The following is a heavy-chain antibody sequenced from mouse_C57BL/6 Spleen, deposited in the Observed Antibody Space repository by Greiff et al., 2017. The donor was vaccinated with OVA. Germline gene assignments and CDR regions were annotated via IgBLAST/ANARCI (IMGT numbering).Heavy chain of an antibody. J-gene: IGHJ2*01. D-gene: IGHD1-1*01. CDR3: ARKVTTVVDPFDY. CDR2: IYPGSGST. Sequence: QVQLQQSGAELVKPGASVKMSCKASGYTFTSYWITWVKQRPGQGLEWIGDIYPGSGSTNYNEKFKSKATLTVDTSSSTAYMQLSSLTSEDSAVYYCARKVTTVVDPFDYWGQGTTLTVSS. V-gene: IGHV1-55*01. CDR1: GYTFTSYW.